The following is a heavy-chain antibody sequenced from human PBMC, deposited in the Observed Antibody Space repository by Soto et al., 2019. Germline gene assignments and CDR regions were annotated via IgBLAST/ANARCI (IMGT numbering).Heavy chain of an antibody. CDR1: GFTFESYS. V-gene: IGHV3-48*01. CDR2: LGKGSGTI. Sequence: EVQLVESGGGLVQPGGSLRLSCAASGFTFESYSMNWVRQAPGKGLEWVSYLGKGSGTISYADSVKGRFTISRDDARASLYLQMNSLRAEDTALYYCVRDIDYAFDSWGQGILVTVSS. CDR3: VRDIDYAFDS. D-gene: IGHD4-17*01. J-gene: IGHJ4*02.